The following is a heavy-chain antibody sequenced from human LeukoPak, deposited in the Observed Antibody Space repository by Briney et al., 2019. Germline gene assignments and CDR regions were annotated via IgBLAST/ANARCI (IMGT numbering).Heavy chain of an antibody. CDR2: IWYDGSNK. V-gene: IGHV3-33*01. CDR1: GFTFSSYG. J-gene: IGHJ3*02. D-gene: IGHD2-15*01. Sequence: GRSLRLSCAASGFTFSSYGMHWVRQAPGKGLEWVAVIWYDGSNKYYADSVKGRFTISRDNSKNTLYLQMNSLRAEDTAVYYCARDKYCSGGSCYSGAFDIWGQGTMVTVSS. CDR3: ARDKYCSGGSCYSGAFDI.